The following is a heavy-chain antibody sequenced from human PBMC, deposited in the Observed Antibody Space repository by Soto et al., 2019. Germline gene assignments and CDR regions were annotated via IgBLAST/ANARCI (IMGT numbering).Heavy chain of an antibody. CDR1: VGSISGYY. CDR3: ARVSGSYYYGMDV. CDR2: IYHSGST. J-gene: IGHJ6*02. Sequence: ETLSLTCTVSVGSISGYYWSWVRQPPGKGLEWIGEIYHSGSTNYNPSLKSRVTISVDKSKNHFSLKLSSVTAADTAVYYCARVSGSYYYGMDVWGQGTTVTVSS. D-gene: IGHD1-26*01. V-gene: IGHV4-59*12.